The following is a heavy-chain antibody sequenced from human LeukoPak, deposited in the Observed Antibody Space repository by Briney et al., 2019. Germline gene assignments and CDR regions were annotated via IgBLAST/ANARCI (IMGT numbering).Heavy chain of an antibody. CDR1: GFTFSTYS. V-gene: IGHV3-21*01. D-gene: IGHD3-10*01. Sequence: TGGSLRLSCAASGFTFSTYSMSWVRQAPGKGLEWVSSIRSSSSYIFHADSVKGRFTISRDNAKNSLYLQMNSLRAEDTAVYYCARGGDFGSGSYPHYWGQGTLVTVSS. J-gene: IGHJ4*02. CDR2: IRSSSSYI. CDR3: ARGGDFGSGSYPHY.